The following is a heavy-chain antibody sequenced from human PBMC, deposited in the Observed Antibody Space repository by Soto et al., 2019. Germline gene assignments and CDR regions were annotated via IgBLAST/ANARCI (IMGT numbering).Heavy chain of an antibody. CDR2: ISSSSSYI. V-gene: IGHV3-21*01. Sequence: EVQLVESGGGLVKPGGSLRLSCAASGFTFSSYSMNWVRQAPGKGLEWVSSISSSSSYIYYADSVKGRFTISRDNAKNSLYLQINSPRAEDTAVYYCERDGADGYDFWSGYSYYFDCWGQGTLVTVSS. CDR1: GFTFSSYS. CDR3: ERDGADGYDFWSGYSYYFDC. J-gene: IGHJ4*02. D-gene: IGHD3-3*01.